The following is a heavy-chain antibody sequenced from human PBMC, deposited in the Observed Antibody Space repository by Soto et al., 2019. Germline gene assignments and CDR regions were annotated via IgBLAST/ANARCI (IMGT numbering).Heavy chain of an antibody. D-gene: IGHD4-17*01. V-gene: IGHV4-34*01. CDR2: INHSGST. Sequence: QVQLQQWGAGLLKPSETLSLTCAVYGGSFSGYYWSWIRQPPGKGLEWIGEINHSGSTNYNPSLRGRVTVSVDTSKNQFSLKLSSVTAADTAVYYCARYDYGGIYFDYWGQGTLVTVSS. CDR1: GGSFSGYY. J-gene: IGHJ4*02. CDR3: ARYDYGGIYFDY.